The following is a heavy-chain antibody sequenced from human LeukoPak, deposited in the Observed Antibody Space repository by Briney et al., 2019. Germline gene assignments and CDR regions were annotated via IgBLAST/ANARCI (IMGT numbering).Heavy chain of an antibody. CDR2: ISGSGSVT. J-gene: IGHJ3*01. CDR3: GRDPNGDYVGAFEF. V-gene: IGHV3-23*01. Sequence: GGSLRLSCEASGFTFANYAMTWVRQAPGKGLEWVSSISGSGSVTSYADSVKGRFTTTRDNSKGTLYLQMNSLRAGDAAVYYCGRDPNGDYVGAFEFWGQETLVTVSS. D-gene: IGHD4-17*01. CDR1: GFTFANYA.